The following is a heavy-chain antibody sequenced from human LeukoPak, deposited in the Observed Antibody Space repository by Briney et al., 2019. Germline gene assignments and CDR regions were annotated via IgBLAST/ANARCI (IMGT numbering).Heavy chain of an antibody. J-gene: IGHJ3*02. Sequence: ASVKVSCNTSGYSFTSYDINWVRQAPGQGLEWMGWVNPKSGNTGYKQKFQGRVTITRNTSISTAYMELSSLRSEDTAVYYCAREGSPDAFDIWGQGTMVTVSS. CDR2: VNPKSGNT. CDR3: AREGSPDAFDI. V-gene: IGHV1-8*03. CDR1: GYSFTSYD. D-gene: IGHD1-26*01.